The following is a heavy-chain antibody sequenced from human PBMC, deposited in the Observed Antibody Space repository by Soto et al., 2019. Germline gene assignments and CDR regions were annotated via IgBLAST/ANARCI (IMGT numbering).Heavy chain of an antibody. Sequence: QVHLVESGGGVVQPGGSLRLSCAGSGFTFSDYGMHWVRQAPGKGLEWVAVLWYDGSGEYYTDSVRGRFTISRVNSKNTLYLPMNNLRDEDTGVYYCARDSVRFLEHFSKDYFDYWGQGTRVTVSS. J-gene: IGHJ4*02. D-gene: IGHD3-3*01. CDR3: ARDSVRFLEHFSKDYFDY. V-gene: IGHV3-33*08. CDR2: LWYDGSGE. CDR1: GFTFSDYG.